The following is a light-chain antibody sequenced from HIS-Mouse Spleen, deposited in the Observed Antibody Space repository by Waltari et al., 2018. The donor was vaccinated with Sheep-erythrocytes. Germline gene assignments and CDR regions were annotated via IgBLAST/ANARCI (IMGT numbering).Light chain of an antibody. Sequence: IQRTQSPSSVSSSVGDRVTITCRASQGTSSWLAWYQQKPGKAPKLLIYAASSLQSGVPSRFSGSGSGTDFTLTISSLQPEDFATYYCQQANSFPITFGQGTRLEIK. CDR1: QGTSSW. CDR2: AAS. V-gene: IGKV1-12*01. CDR3: QQANSFPIT. J-gene: IGKJ5*01.